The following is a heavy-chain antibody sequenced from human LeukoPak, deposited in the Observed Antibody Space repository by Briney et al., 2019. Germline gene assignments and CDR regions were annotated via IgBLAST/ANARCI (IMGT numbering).Heavy chain of an antibody. V-gene: IGHV4-34*01. J-gene: IGHJ6*03. CDR2: INQSGST. CDR1: GGSFSGYY. D-gene: IGHD2-2*01. CDR3: ARGLLGYCSSTSCLHYYYYMDV. Sequence: PSETLSLTCAVYGGSFSGYYWSWIRQPPGKGLEWIGEINQSGSTNYNPSLKSRVTISVDTSKNQFSLKLSSVTAADTAVYYCARGLLGYCSSTSCLHYYYYMDVWGKGTTATVSS.